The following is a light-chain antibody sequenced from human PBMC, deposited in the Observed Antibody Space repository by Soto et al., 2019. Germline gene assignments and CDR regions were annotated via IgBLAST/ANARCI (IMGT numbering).Light chain of an antibody. Sequence: QSALTQPASVSGSPGQSITIPCTGTSSDVGGYNYVSWYQQHPGKAPKLMIYDVSNRPSGVSNRFSGSKSGNTASLTISGVQAEDEADYYCSSYTSSSTLGVFGTGTKLTVL. CDR2: DVS. J-gene: IGLJ1*01. V-gene: IGLV2-14*01. CDR1: SSDVGGYNY. CDR3: SSYTSSSTLGV.